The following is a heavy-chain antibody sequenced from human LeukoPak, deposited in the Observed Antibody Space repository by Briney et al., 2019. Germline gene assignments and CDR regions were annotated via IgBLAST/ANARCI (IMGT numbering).Heavy chain of an antibody. CDR1: GYTFTSYY. V-gene: IGHV1-46*01. CDR3: ARAVADTESSGF. CDR2: INPSGGDT. D-gene: IGHD6-19*01. J-gene: IGHJ4*02. Sequence: ASVKVSCKASGYTFTSYYMHWVRQAPGQGLEWMGIINPSGGDTSYAQKFQGRVTMTRDKSTTTVYMELSSLTSEDTAVYYCARAVADTESSGFWGQGTLVTVSS.